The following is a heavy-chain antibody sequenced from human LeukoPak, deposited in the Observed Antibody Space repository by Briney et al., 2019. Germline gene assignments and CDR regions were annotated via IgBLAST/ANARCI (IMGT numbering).Heavy chain of an antibody. D-gene: IGHD6-13*01. CDR1: GFTFSNAW. Sequence: PGRSLRLSCAASGFTFSNAWMSWVRQAPGKGREGVGRIKSKTDGGTTDYAAPVRGRFTISRDDPKNTLYLQMNSLKTEDTAVYYCTTEHRAAAAGSFWGQGNLVPVST. V-gene: IGHV3-15*01. J-gene: IGHJ1*01. CDR3: TTEHRAAAAGSF. CDR2: IKSKTDGGTT.